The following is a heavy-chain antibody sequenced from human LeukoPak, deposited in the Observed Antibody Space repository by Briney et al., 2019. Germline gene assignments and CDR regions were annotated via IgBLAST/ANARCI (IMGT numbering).Heavy chain of an antibody. J-gene: IGHJ5*02. CDR2: INAGNGNT. CDR1: GYTFTSYA. CDR3: ARSRRITMVRGVIIGLFDP. Sequence: GASVKVSCKASGYTFTSYAMHWVRQAPGQRLEWMGWINAGNGNTKYSQKFQGRVTITRDTSASTAYMELSSLRSEDTAVYYCARSRRITMVRGVIIGLFDPWGQGTLVTVSS. V-gene: IGHV1-3*01. D-gene: IGHD3-10*01.